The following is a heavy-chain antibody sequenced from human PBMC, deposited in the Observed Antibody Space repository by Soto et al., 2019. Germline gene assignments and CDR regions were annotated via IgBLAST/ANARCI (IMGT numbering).Heavy chain of an antibody. CDR1: GGTIISSSYF. J-gene: IGHJ5*02. D-gene: IGHD6-19*01. Sequence: ETLSLTCSVAGGTIISSSYFWSWDRQPPGKGLEWIGSIYYSGRTYYNPSLRSRVTISVDTSKNQFSLKLSSVTAADTAVFYCARHYSSGSRTWLDPVAQGTLVTVSS. V-gene: IGHV4-39*01. CDR3: ARHYSSGSRTWLDP. CDR2: IYYSGRT.